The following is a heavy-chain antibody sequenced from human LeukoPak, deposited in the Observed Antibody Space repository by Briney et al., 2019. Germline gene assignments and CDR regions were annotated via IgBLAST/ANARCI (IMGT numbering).Heavy chain of an antibody. CDR2: IIPIFGTA. D-gene: IGHD3-10*01. Sequence: SVKVSCRASGGTFSSYAISWVRQAPGQELEWMGGIIPIFGTANYAQKFQGRVTITADKSTSTAYMELSSLRSEDTAVYYCARDGAMVRGVIITNSGWFDPWGQGTLVTVSS. CDR3: ARDGAMVRGVIITNSGWFDP. CDR1: GGTFSSYA. J-gene: IGHJ5*02. V-gene: IGHV1-69*06.